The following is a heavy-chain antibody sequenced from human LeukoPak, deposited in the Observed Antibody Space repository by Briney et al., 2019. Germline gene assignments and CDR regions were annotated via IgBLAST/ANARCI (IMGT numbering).Heavy chain of an antibody. D-gene: IGHD1-1*01. J-gene: IGHJ5*02. Sequence: GGSLRLSCAASGFIISSYAMSWLRQAPGKGPEWVAGISANGASGGSIHYADSVKGRFTVSRDDSKNTLCLQMNSLRAEDTAVYSCAKTPRDGYGQFNWFDPWGQGTLVTVSS. CDR2: ISANGASGGSI. CDR3: AKTPRDGYGQFNWFDP. CDR1: GFIISSYA. V-gene: IGHV3-23*01.